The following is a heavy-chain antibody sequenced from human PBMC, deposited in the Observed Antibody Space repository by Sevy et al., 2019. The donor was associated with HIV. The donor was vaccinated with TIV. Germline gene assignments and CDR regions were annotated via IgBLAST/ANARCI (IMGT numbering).Heavy chain of an antibody. D-gene: IGHD3-22*01. CDR1: GFTFSNYA. CDR3: ARGGYYYDNAAYYALDS. Sequence: GGSLRLSCAATGFTFSNYAMHWVRQAPGKGMEWVAIIWSDGAYQYHGDSVKGRFTISRDNSKNTLYLQINNVRVEDTAVYYCARGGYYYDNAAYYALDSWGQGTLVTFSS. CDR2: IWSDGAYQ. V-gene: IGHV3-33*01. J-gene: IGHJ4*02.